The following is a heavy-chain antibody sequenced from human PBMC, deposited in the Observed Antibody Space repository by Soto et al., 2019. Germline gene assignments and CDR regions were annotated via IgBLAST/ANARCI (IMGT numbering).Heavy chain of an antibody. CDR2: ISAGGSGI. CDR1: GFSISNNN. Sequence: GGTLSLTCASSGFSISNNNLSWIRQDPGKELVWVAYISAGGSGIYYGASVKSRFTVSRDKTKKSLYLQLSTLRAADTAIYYCASLPQGYYEQSGGRVDYWGHGTLVTVSS. J-gene: IGHJ4*01. D-gene: IGHD3-22*01. CDR3: ASLPQGYYEQSGGRVDY. V-gene: IGHV3-11*01.